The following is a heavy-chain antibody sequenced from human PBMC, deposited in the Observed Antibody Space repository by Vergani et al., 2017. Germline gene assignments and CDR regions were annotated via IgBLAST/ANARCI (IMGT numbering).Heavy chain of an antibody. V-gene: IGHV3-66*02. CDR3: ARDRYYLGSGSDPYFYYYGLDV. J-gene: IGHJ6*02. CDR2: IYSGGST. D-gene: IGHD3-10*01. CDR1: GFIVSSNY. Sequence: EVQLLESGGGLVQPGGSLRLSCAVSGFIVSSNYMSWVRQAPGKGLECVSIIYSGGSTYYADSVKGRFTISRDNSKNTLYLQMNSLRVEDTAVYYCARDRYYLGSGSDPYFYYYGLDVWGQGTAVTVSS.